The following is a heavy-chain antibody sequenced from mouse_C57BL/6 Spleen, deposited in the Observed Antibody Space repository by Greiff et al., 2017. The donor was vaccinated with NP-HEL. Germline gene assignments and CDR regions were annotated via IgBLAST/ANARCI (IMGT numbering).Heavy chain of an antibody. Sequence: QVQLQQPGAELVKPGASVKLSCKASGYTFTSYWMHWVKQRPGQGLEWIGLIHPNSGSTNYNEKFKSKATLTVDKSSSTAYMQLSSLTSEDSAVYYCARSSSNYFDYWGQGTTLTVSS. J-gene: IGHJ2*01. CDR1: GYTFTSYW. CDR2: IHPNSGST. V-gene: IGHV1-64*01. CDR3: ARSSSNYFDY. D-gene: IGHD1-1*01.